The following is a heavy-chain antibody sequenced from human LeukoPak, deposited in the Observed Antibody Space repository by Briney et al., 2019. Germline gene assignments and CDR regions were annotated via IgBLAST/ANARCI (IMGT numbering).Heavy chain of an antibody. V-gene: IGHV3-11*01. J-gene: IGHJ4*02. CDR1: GFPFSDYY. Sequence: GGSLRLSCAASGFPFSDYYMSWVRQAPGKGLEWISYISSNGDTMFYADSVKGRFSISRDNSKNSLYLQMNGLSVDDTAVYYCALYNFGHFDYWGRGALVTVSS. CDR3: ALYNFGHFDY. D-gene: IGHD5-18*01. CDR2: ISSNGDTM.